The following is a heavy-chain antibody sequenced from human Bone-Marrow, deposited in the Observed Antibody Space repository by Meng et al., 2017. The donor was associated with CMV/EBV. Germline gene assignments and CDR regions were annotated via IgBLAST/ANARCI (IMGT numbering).Heavy chain of an antibody. CDR2: INPSGGST. D-gene: IGHD3-22*01. CDR3: ARRRRDSSGYYLDY. J-gene: IGHJ4*02. CDR1: CYIFTSYY. V-gene: IGHV1-46*01. Sequence: QVQQDRAGPEVNNAGAAVKVSCKGSCYIFTSYYMHWVRTAPGQGLEWMGIINPSGGSTSYAQKFQGRVTMTSDTSTSTVYMELSSLRSGDTAVYYCARRRRDSSGYYLDYWGQGTLVTVSS.